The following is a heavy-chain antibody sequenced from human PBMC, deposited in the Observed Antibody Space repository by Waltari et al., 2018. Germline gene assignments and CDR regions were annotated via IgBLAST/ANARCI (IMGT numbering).Heavy chain of an antibody. CDR2: INYSGST. D-gene: IGHD3-16*01. CDR1: GGSISSYY. CDR3: ARGSDYVWGSYGYYYMDV. Sequence: QVQLQESGPGLVKPSETLSLTCTVSGGSISSYYWSWIRQPPGKGLEWIGYINYSGSTNYNPSLKSRVTISVDTSKNQFSLKLSSVTAADTAVYYCARGSDYVWGSYGYYYMDVWGKGTTVTVSS. V-gene: IGHV4-59*01. J-gene: IGHJ6*03.